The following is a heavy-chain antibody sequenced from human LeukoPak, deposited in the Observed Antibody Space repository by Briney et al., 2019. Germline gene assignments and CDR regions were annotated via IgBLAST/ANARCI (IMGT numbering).Heavy chain of an antibody. CDR2: IYYSGST. D-gene: IGHD3-16*02. J-gene: IGHJ4*02. CDR1: GGSISSYY. CDR3: ARLGRIWGSYRSHFDY. Sequence: SETLSLTCTVSGGSISSYYWSWIRQPPGKGLEWIGYIYYSGSTNYNPSLKSRVTISVDTSKNQFSLKLSSVTAADTAVYYCARLGRIWGSYRSHFDYWGQGTLVTVSS. V-gene: IGHV4-59*01.